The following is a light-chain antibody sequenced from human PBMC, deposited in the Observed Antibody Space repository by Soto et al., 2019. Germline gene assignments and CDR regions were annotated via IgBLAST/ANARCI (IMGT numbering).Light chain of an antibody. J-gene: IGKJ3*01. CDR2: LAS. CDR3: QHYYTTPRA. CDR1: QSVLYSSNNKNY. V-gene: IGKV4-1*01. Sequence: DIVMTQSPDSLAVSLGERATINCKSSQSVLYSSNNKNYLAWYQQKPGEPPKLLIYLASTRESGVPDRFSGSGSGTDFTLTISSLQAEDVAVYYCQHYYTTPRAFGPGTKVDIK.